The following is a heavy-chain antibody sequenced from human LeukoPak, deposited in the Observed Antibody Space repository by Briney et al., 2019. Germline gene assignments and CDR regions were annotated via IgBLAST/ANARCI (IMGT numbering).Heavy chain of an antibody. D-gene: IGHD3-10*01. CDR3: ARGESATNYYYMDV. Sequence: GGSLRLSCAASGFTFSSYGMNWVRQAPGKGLEWVSSISSSSSYIYYADSVKGRFTISRDNAKNSLYLQMNSLRAEDTAVYYCARGESATNYYYMDVWGKGTTVTVSS. CDR1: GFTFSSYG. J-gene: IGHJ6*03. CDR2: ISSSSSYI. V-gene: IGHV3-21*01.